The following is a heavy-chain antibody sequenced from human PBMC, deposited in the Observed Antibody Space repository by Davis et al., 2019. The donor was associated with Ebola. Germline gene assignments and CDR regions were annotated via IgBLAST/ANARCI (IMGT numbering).Heavy chain of an antibody. V-gene: IGHV6-1*01. J-gene: IGHJ4*02. CDR3: ARDQVDIVVVVAAPFDY. D-gene: IGHD2-15*01. CDR1: GDSVSSNSAA. Sequence: SQTLSLTCAISGDSVSSNSAAWNWIRQSPSRGLEWLGRTYYRSKWYNDYAVSVKSRITINPDTSKNQFSLQLNSVTPEDTAVYYCARDQVDIVVVVAAPFDYWGQGTLVTVSS. CDR2: TYYRSKWYN.